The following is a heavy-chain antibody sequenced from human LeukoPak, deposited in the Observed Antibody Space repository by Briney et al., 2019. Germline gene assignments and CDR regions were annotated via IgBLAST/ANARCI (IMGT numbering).Heavy chain of an antibody. CDR1: GFIFSSYW. CDR3: ASPSVRTAHAFDF. D-gene: IGHD6-19*01. J-gene: IGHJ3*01. Sequence: GGSLSLSCVPSGFIFSSYWLRWVRQAPGKGLEWVAKIKQDGSDKYYVVSVKGRLTISRDHGKNSLYLQMNSLRAEDTAVYCCASPSVRTAHAFDFWRQGTMLTVS. V-gene: IGHV3-7*01. CDR2: IKQDGSDK.